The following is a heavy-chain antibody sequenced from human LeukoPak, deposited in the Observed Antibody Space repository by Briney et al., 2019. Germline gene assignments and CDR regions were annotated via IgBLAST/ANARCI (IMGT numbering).Heavy chain of an antibody. Sequence: PGGSLRLSCAASGFTFSSYAMSWVRQAPGKGLEWVSAISGSGGSTYYADSVKGRFTISRDNSKNTLYLRMNSLRAEDTAVYYCAKELGYYYDSSGYYPSYAFDIWGQGTMVTVSS. CDR2: ISGSGGST. D-gene: IGHD3-22*01. CDR3: AKELGYYYDSSGYYPSYAFDI. V-gene: IGHV3-23*01. CDR1: GFTFSSYA. J-gene: IGHJ3*02.